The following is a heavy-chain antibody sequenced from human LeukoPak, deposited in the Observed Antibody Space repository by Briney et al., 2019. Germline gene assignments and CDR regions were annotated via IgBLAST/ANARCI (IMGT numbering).Heavy chain of an antibody. CDR2: IRSKAYSGTT. D-gene: IGHD2-2*01. CDR1: GFTFGDYA. J-gene: IGHJ4*02. Sequence: GGSLRLSCTASGFTFGDYAMSWVRQAPGKGLEWVGFIRSKAYSGTTEYAASVKGRFTISRDDSKSIAYLQMNSLKTEDTAVYYCMVDCSSTSCYDYWGQGTLVTVSS. V-gene: IGHV3-49*04. CDR3: MVDCSSTSCYDY.